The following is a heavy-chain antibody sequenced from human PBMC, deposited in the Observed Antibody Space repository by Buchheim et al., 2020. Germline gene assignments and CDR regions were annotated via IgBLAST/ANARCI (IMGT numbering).Heavy chain of an antibody. CDR1: GFTFSTHA. CDR2: IWHDGSNK. CDR3: TRDPPYSGWSFDY. J-gene: IGHJ4*02. Sequence: QVQLVESGGGAVQPGRSLRLSCAASGFTFSTHAMHWVRQAPGKGLEWVTMIWHDGSNKHYAESVRGRFTISRDNSRDTVDLQMNSLRVEDTAVYYCTRDPPYSGWSFDYWGQGTL. V-gene: IGHV3-33*01. D-gene: IGHD6-19*01.